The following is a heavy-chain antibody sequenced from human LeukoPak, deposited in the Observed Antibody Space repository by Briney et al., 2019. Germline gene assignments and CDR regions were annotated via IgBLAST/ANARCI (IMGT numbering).Heavy chain of an antibody. CDR2: IIPILGIA. CDR3: ARVAYRDSSGIDY. CDR1: GGTFSSYA. D-gene: IGHD3-22*01. Sequence: VASVKVSCKASGGTFSSYAISWVRQAPGQGLEWMGRIIPILGIANYAQKFQGRVTITADKSTSTAYMELSSLRSEDTAVYYCARVAYRDSSGIDYWGRGTLVTVSS. J-gene: IGHJ4*02. V-gene: IGHV1-69*04.